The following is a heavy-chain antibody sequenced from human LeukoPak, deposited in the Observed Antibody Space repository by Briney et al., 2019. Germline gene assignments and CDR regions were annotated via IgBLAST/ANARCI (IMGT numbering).Heavy chain of an antibody. J-gene: IGHJ1*01. V-gene: IGHV3-66*02. D-gene: IGHD4-11*01. CDR3: ASVTTWYFQH. CDR2: IYNGGST. CDR1: GFTVSSNY. Sequence: GGSLRLSCAASGFTVSSNYMSWVRQAPGKGLEWVSVIYNGGSTYYADSVKGRFTISRDNSKNTLYLQMNSLRAEDTAVYYCASVTTWYFQHWGQGTLVTVSS.